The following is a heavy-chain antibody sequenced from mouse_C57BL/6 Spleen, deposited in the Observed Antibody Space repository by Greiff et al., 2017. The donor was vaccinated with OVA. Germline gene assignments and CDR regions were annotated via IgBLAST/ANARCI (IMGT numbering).Heavy chain of an antibody. V-gene: IGHV1-69*01. J-gene: IGHJ2*01. CDR2: IDPSDSYT. D-gene: IGHD4-1*01. CDR3: ARDPRTGTNFDY. CDR1: GYTFTSYW. Sequence: VQLQQPGAELVMPGASVKLSCKASGYTFTSYWMHWVKQRPGQGLEWIGEIDPSDSYTNYNQKFKGKSTLTVDKSSSTAYMQLSSLTSEDSAVYYCARDPRTGTNFDYWGQGTTLTVSS.